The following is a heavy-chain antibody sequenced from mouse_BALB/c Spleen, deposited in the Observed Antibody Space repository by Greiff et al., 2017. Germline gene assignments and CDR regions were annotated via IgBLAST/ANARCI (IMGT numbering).Heavy chain of an antibody. J-gene: IGHJ3*01. Sequence: VKLVESGPGLVAPSQSLSITCTVSGFSLTSYDLSWIRQPPGKGLEWLGVIWTGGGTNYNSAFMSRLSISKDNSKSQVFLKMNSLQTDDTAIYYCVRDKDYAWFAYWGQGTLVTVSA. CDR1: GFSLTSYD. D-gene: IGHD2-4*01. CDR2: IWTGGGT. V-gene: IGHV2-9-2*01. CDR3: VRDKDYAWFAY.